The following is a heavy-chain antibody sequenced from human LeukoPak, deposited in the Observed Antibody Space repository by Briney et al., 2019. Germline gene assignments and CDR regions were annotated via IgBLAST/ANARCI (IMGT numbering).Heavy chain of an antibody. CDR1: GGSFSGYY. D-gene: IGHD3-10*01. Sequence: SETLSLTCAVYGGSFSGYYWSWIRQPPGKGLEWIGEINHSGSTNYNPSLKSRVTISVDKSKNQFSLKLSSVTAADTAVYYCARGSIKFDPWGQGTLVTVSS. V-gene: IGHV4-34*01. J-gene: IGHJ5*02. CDR3: ARGSIKFDP. CDR2: INHSGST.